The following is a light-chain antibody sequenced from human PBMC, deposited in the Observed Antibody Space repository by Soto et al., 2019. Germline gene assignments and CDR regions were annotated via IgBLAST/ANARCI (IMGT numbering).Light chain of an antibody. CDR2: TAS. V-gene: IGKV1-39*01. J-gene: IGKJ2*01. Sequence: DIQMTQSPSSLSASVGDRVTITCRASQSISRYFNWYQQKPGKAPKLLIYTASSLQSGVPSRFSGSGSGTDFTLTISSLQPEDFATYYCQQSDSTPPTFGQGTKLEIK. CDR3: QQSDSTPPT. CDR1: QSISRY.